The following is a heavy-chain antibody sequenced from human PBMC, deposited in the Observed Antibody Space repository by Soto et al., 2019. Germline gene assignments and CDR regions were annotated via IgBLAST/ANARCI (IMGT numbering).Heavy chain of an antibody. D-gene: IGHD3-3*01. CDR1: GFTFSSYG. Sequence: GGSLRLSCAASGFTFSSYGMHWVRQAPGKGLEWVAVILYDGSNKYYADSVKGRFTISRDNSKNTLYLQMNSLRAEDTAVYYCAKESHYDFWSGYYNYWGQGTLVTVSS. J-gene: IGHJ4*02. V-gene: IGHV3-30*18. CDR2: ILYDGSNK. CDR3: AKESHYDFWSGYYNY.